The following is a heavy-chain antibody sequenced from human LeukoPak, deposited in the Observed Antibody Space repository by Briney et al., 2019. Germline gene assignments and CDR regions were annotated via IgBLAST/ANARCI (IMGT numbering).Heavy chain of an antibody. V-gene: IGHV4-4*09. CDR3: ARQGDSGSYPNWFDP. J-gene: IGHJ5*02. Sequence: SETLSLTCTVSGGSISSYYWSWIRQPPGKGLEWIGYIYTSGSTNYNPSLKSRVTISADTSKNQFSLKLSSVTAADTAVYYCARQGDSGSYPNWFDPWGQGTLVTVSS. CDR1: GGSISSYY. CDR2: IYTSGST. D-gene: IGHD1-26*01.